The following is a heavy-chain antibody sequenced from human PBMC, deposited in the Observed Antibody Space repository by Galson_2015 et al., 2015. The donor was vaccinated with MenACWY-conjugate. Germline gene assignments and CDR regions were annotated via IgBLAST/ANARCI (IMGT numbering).Heavy chain of an antibody. CDR2: TYYKSKWYN. Sequence: CAISGDSVSSNTIAWNWIRQSPSRGLEWLGRTYYKSKWYNDYAASVQSRVTINSDTSKNQISLHLNSVTPEDTAVYYCARETLYSSGWYQLDPWGQGTVVTVSS. V-gene: IGHV6-1*01. CDR1: GDSVSSNTIA. CDR3: ARETLYSSGWYQLDP. J-gene: IGHJ5*02. D-gene: IGHD6-13*01.